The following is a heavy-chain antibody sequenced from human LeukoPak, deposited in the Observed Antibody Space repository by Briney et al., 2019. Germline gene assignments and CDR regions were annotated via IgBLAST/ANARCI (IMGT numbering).Heavy chain of an antibody. J-gene: IGHJ4*02. CDR3: ASSRGEGFDY. CDR1: GFTFSSYS. D-gene: IGHD3-16*01. Sequence: GESLTLSCAASGFTFSSYSMHWVRQAPGKGLEWVSSISSSSSHIYYADSVNDRFTISRDNDKNSLYLQMNSLRAEDTAVYYCASSRGEGFDYWGQGTLVTVSS. CDR2: ISSSSSHI. V-gene: IGHV3-21*01.